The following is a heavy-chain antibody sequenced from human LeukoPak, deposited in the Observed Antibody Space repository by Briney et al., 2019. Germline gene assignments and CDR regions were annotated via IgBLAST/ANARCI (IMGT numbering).Heavy chain of an antibody. V-gene: IGHV3-33*01. Sequence: GGSLRLSCEGSGFTFSSYGMHWVRQAPGKGLEWVVVIWYDGSKEYYADSVKGRFTISRDNSKNTLYLQMNSLRAEDTAVYYCVRFRDTHFDYWGQGTLVTVSS. CDR2: IWYDGSKE. J-gene: IGHJ4*02. CDR1: GFTFSSYG. D-gene: IGHD3-9*01. CDR3: VRFRDTHFDY.